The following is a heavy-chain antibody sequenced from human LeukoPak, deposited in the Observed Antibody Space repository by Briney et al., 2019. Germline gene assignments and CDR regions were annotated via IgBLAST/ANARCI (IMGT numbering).Heavy chain of an antibody. V-gene: IGHV3-21*04. Sequence: PGGSLRLSCAASGFSMSSYAMSWVRQAPGKGLEWVAIITKSGSNTYYADSVKGRFTISRDNAKNSLYLRMTSLRAEDTAVYYCARAPGRTGFDYGGQEPLVTVSS. CDR1: GFSMSSYA. CDR2: ITKSGSNT. CDR3: ARAPGRTGFDY. J-gene: IGHJ4*02. D-gene: IGHD1/OR15-1a*01.